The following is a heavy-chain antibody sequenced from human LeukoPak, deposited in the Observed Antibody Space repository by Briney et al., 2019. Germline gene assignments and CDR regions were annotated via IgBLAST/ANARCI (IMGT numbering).Heavy chain of an antibody. D-gene: IGHD6-6*01. Sequence: SVKVSCKASGGTFSSYAISWVRQAPGQGLEWTGGIIPIFGTANYAQKFQGRVTITADESTSTAYMELSSLRSEDTAVYYCARKGSSSSNWFDPWGQGTLVTVSS. CDR3: ARKGSSSSNWFDP. CDR1: GGTFSSYA. J-gene: IGHJ5*02. V-gene: IGHV1-69*01. CDR2: IIPIFGTA.